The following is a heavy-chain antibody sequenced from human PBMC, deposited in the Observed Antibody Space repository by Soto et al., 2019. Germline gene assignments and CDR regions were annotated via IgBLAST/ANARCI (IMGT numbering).Heavy chain of an antibody. Sequence: EVQLLESGGGLVQPGGSLRLSCAASGFTFSSYAMSWVRQAPGKGLEWVSAISGSGGSTYSADSVKGRFTIDRDSSKKTLHLKMNSLRAEDTAVYYCAYSSTPFEYWGQGTLVTVSS. CDR1: GFTFSSYA. CDR3: AYSSTPFEY. J-gene: IGHJ4*02. D-gene: IGHD6-13*01. CDR2: ISGSGGST. V-gene: IGHV3-23*01.